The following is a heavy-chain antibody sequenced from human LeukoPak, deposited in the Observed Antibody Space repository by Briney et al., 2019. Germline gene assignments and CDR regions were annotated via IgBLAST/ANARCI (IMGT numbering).Heavy chain of an antibody. CDR1: GFTFSSYG. V-gene: IGHV3-23*01. CDR2: ISGSGGST. CDR3: AKDYGYSSSWYDY. J-gene: IGHJ4*02. D-gene: IGHD6-13*01. Sequence: GGSLRLSCAASGFTFSSYGMSWVRQAPGKGLEWVSGISGSGGSTYYADSVKGRFTISRDNSKNTLYLQMNSLRPEDTALYYCAKDYGYSSSWYDYWGQGTLVTVSS.